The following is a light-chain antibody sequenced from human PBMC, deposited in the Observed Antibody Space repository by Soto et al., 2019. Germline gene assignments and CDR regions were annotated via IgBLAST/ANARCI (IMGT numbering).Light chain of an antibody. V-gene: IGKV3-15*01. CDR1: QSVSSN. CDR3: QQYNNWPWT. CDR2: GAS. Sequence: EIVMTQSPATLSVSPGERATLSCRASQSVSSNLAWYQQKPGQAPRLLIYGASTRATVIPARFSGSGSGTEFTLTISSLQSEDLAVYYCQQYNNWPWTFGPGTKVDIK. J-gene: IGKJ3*01.